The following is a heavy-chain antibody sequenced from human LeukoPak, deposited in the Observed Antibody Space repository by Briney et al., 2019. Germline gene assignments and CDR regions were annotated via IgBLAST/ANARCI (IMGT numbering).Heavy chain of an antibody. CDR1: GGSISSGSYY. Sequence: SETLSLTCTVSGGSISSGSYYWSWIRQPAGKGLEWIGRIYTSGSTNYNPSLKSRVTISVDTSKNQFSLKLISVTAADTAVYYCARGEGSRLPFDYWGQGTLVTVSS. D-gene: IGHD4-11*01. CDR2: IYTSGST. CDR3: ARGEGSRLPFDY. V-gene: IGHV4-61*02. J-gene: IGHJ4*02.